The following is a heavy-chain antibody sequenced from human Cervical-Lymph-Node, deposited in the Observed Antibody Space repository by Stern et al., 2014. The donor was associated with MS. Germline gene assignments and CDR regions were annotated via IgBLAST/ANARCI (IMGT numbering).Heavy chain of an antibody. CDR2: ISTDDST. D-gene: IGHD3-3*01. CDR3: ARAIFGVNTAAMAPDAFDT. Sequence: EVQLVESGGGLIQPGGSLRLSCAAPGFTVSNNYMSWVRQAPGKGLEWVSLISTDDSTYYVGSVKGRITTSTDSSKNKLLLQMNSLRAEDTAVYYCARAIFGVNTAAMAPDAFDTWGQGTMVTVSS. V-gene: IGHV3-53*01. CDR1: GFTVSNNY. J-gene: IGHJ3*02.